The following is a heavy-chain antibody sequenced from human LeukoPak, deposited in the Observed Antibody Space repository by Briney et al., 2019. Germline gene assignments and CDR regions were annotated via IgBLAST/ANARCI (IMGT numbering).Heavy chain of an antibody. V-gene: IGHV4-4*07. CDR3: ARADYGRPPDY. CDR2: IYTSGIA. Sequence: SETLSLTCTVSGGSISSYFWTWIRQPAGKGLEWIGRIYTSGIANYNPSLKSRVTMSIDTSKNQFSLNPSSVTAADTAVYYCARADYGRPPDYWGQGTLVPVSS. D-gene: IGHD4-17*01. J-gene: IGHJ4*02. CDR1: GGSISSYF.